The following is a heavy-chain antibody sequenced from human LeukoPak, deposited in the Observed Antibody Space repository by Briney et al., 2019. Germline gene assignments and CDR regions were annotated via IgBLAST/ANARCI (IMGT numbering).Heavy chain of an antibody. Sequence: GGSLRLSCVASGFAFSSYGMSWVRQAPGKGLEWVSSISSSSSYIYYADSVKGRFTISRDNAKNSLYLQMNSLRAEDTAVYYCARVSGSYYNPSEDWGQGTLVTVSS. CDR2: ISSSSSYI. J-gene: IGHJ4*02. V-gene: IGHV3-21*01. CDR3: ARVSGSYYNPSED. CDR1: GFAFSSYG. D-gene: IGHD1-26*01.